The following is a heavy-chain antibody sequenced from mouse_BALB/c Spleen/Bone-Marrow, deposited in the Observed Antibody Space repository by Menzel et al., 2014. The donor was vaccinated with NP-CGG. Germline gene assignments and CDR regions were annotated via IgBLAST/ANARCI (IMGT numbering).Heavy chain of an antibody. J-gene: IGHJ2*01. Sequence: EVQGVESGGGLVQPGGSRKLSCAASGFTFSNFGMHWFRQSPEKGLEWVASVSTGSTIICYADTVKGRFTISRDNPENTLFLQMTSLRSEDTAIYYCARSHFYGNYFDYWGQGTTLTVSS. CDR2: VSTGSTII. V-gene: IGHV5-17*02. CDR1: GFTFSNFG. D-gene: IGHD2-1*01. CDR3: ARSHFYGNYFDY.